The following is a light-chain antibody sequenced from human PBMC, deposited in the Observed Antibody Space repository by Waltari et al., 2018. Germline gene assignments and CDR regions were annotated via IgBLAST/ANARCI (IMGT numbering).Light chain of an antibody. J-gene: IGLJ2*01. CDR2: EVI. CDR1: SSDVGGYNY. V-gene: IGLV2-14*01. Sequence: QSALTQPASVSGSPGQSITISCTGTSSDVGGYNYVSWYQQHPGKAPKLMIYEVINRPSGFSNRFSGSKSGNTASLTISGLQAEDEADYYCSSYTSSSTLVVFGGGTKLTVL. CDR3: SSYTSSSTLVV.